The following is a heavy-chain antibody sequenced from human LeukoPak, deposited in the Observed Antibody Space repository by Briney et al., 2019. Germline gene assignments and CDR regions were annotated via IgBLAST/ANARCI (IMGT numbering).Heavy chain of an antibody. V-gene: IGHV1-24*01. D-gene: IGHD3-22*01. CDR1: GYTLTELS. CDR3: ATQTGGSGYYYIKYFDL. Sequence: ASVKVSFKVSGYTLTELSMHWVRQAPGKGLEWMGGFDPEDGETIYAQKFQGRVTMIEDTSTDTAYMELSSLRSEDTAVYYCATQTGGSGYYYIKYFDLWGRGTLVTVSS. CDR2: FDPEDGET. J-gene: IGHJ2*01.